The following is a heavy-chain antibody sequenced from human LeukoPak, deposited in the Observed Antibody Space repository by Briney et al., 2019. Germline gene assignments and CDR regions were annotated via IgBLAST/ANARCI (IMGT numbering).Heavy chain of an antibody. Sequence: SETLSLTCTVSGGSISSGGYYWSWLRQHPGKGLEWIGYIYYSGSTYYNPSLKSRVTISVDTSKNQFSLKLSSVTAADTAVYYCARVEATYYYGSGSSDWFDPWGQGTLVTVSS. J-gene: IGHJ5*02. V-gene: IGHV4-31*03. CDR1: GGSISSGGYY. D-gene: IGHD3-10*01. CDR3: ARVEATYYYGSGSSDWFDP. CDR2: IYYSGST.